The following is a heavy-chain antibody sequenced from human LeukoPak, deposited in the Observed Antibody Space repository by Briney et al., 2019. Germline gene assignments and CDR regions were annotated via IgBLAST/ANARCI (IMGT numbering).Heavy chain of an antibody. V-gene: IGHV3-23*01. CDR3: AKDPGNDYVWGSY. Sequence: PGASLRLSCAASGFTFSSYAMSWVRQAPGKGLEWVSAISGSGGSTYYADSVKGRFTISRDSSKNTLYLQMNSLRAEDTAVYYCAKDPGNDYVWGSYWGQGTMVTVSS. D-gene: IGHD3-16*01. J-gene: IGHJ3*01. CDR1: GFTFSSYA. CDR2: ISGSGGST.